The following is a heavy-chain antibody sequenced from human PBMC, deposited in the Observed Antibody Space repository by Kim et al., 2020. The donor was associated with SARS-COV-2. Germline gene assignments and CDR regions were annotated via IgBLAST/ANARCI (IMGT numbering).Heavy chain of an antibody. Sequence: SVKVSCKASGGTFSSYTISWVRQAPGQGLEWMGRIIPILGIANYAQKFQGRVTITADKSTSTAYMELSSLRSEDTAVYYCARATFRRDGYNNPGAFDIWGQGTMVTVSS. CDR1: GGTFSSYT. D-gene: IGHD4-4*01. CDR3: ARATFRRDGYNNPGAFDI. V-gene: IGHV1-69*02. CDR2: IIPILGIA. J-gene: IGHJ3*02.